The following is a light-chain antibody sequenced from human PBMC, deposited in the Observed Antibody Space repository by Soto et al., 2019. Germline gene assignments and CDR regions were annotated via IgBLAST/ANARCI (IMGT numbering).Light chain of an antibody. CDR3: QSCDSSNVV. J-gene: IGLJ2*01. V-gene: IGLV6-57*02. CDR2: EDN. CDR1: SGSIASNY. Sequence: NFMLTQPHSVSESPGKTVTISCTGSSGSIASNYVQWYQQRPGSAPTTVIYEDNPRPSGVPDRFSGSIDSSSNSSSLTIPGLKTEDEADYYCQSCDSSNVVFGGGTKRTFL.